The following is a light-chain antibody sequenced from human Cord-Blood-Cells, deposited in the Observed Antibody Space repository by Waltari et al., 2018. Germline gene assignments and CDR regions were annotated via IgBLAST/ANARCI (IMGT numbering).Light chain of an antibody. CDR1: HSISSS. V-gene: IGKV1-39*01. J-gene: IGKJ1*01. CDR2: AAS. CDR3: QQSYSTPT. Sequence: DIQMTQSPSSLSASVVDTLTITCLASHSISSSLYWYHQKPGKAPKLLIYAASSLQSGVSTRFGGNGSGTDFTLTISSLQPEDVATDYCQQSYSTPTFGQGTKVEIK.